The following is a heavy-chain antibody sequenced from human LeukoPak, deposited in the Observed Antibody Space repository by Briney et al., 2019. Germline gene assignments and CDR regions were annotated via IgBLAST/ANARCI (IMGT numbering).Heavy chain of an antibody. CDR2: IYYSGST. CDR1: GGSISSYY. CDR3: ARGWGTYGDYFDY. D-gene: IGHD4-17*01. Sequence: PSETLSLTCTVSGGSISSYYWSWIRQPPGKGLEWIGYIYYSGSTNYNPSLKSRVTISVDTSKNQFSLELSSVTAADTAVYYCARGWGTYGDYFDYWGQGTLVTVSS. J-gene: IGHJ4*02. V-gene: IGHV4-59*01.